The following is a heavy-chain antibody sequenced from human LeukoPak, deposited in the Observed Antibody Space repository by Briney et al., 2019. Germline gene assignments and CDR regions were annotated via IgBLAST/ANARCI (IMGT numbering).Heavy chain of an antibody. V-gene: IGHV3-23*01. J-gene: IGHJ3*02. CDR1: GFTFSSYA. CDR3: ARDIDVRDAFDI. Sequence: AGGSLRLSCAAPGFTFSSYAMSWVRQAPGKGLEWVSAISGSGGSTYYADSVKGRFTISRDNAKNSLYLQMNILRDEDTAVYYCARDIDVRDAFDIWGQGTMVTVSS. D-gene: IGHD5-24*01. CDR2: ISGSGGST.